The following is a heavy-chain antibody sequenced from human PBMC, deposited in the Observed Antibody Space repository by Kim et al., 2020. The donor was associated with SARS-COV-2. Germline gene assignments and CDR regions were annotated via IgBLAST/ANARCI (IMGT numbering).Heavy chain of an antibody. V-gene: IGHV4-4*02. J-gene: IGHJ2*01. CDR3: AREDSSGWYALGGNFDL. D-gene: IGHD6-19*01. CDR1: GGSISSSNW. CDR2: IYHSGST. Sequence: SETLSLTCAVSGGSISSSNWWSWVRQPPGKGLEWIGEIYHSGSTNYNPSLKSRVTISVDKSKNQFSLKLSSVTAADTAVYYCAREDSSGWYALGGNFDLWGRGTLVTVSS.